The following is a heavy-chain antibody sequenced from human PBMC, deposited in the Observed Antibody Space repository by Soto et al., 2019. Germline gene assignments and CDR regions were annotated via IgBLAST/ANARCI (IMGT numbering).Heavy chain of an antibody. CDR2: MNPNSGNT. V-gene: IGHV1-8*01. J-gene: IGHJ6*04. CDR1: GYTFTSYD. CDR3: ARGAGVSWVVWLSCSGYYQNLD. Sequence: GASVKVSCKASGYTFTSYDINWVRQATGQGLEWMGWMNPNSGNTGYAQKFQGRVTMTRNTSISTAYMELSSLRSEDTAVYYCARGAGVSWVVWLSCSGYYQNLDCGKAPPVTDST. D-gene: IGHD1-26*01.